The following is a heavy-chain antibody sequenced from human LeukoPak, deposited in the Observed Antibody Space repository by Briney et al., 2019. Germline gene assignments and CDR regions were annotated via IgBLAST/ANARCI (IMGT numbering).Heavy chain of an antibody. CDR3: ARSSGWWSLDY. V-gene: IGHV3-7*03. CDR2: IKQDGSEK. CDR1: GFTFTNYW. D-gene: IGHD6-19*01. Sequence: PGGSLRLSCAATGFTFTNYWMSWVRQAPGKGLEWVANIKQDGSEKSYVDSVKGRFAVSRDNSKNTLFLQMNSLRAEDTAVYYGARSSGWWSLDYWGQGTLVTVSS. J-gene: IGHJ4*02.